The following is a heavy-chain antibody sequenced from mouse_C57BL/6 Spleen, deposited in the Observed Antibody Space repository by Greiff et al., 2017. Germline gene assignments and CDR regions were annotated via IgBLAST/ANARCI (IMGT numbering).Heavy chain of an antibody. Sequence: EVQGVESGGDLVKPGGSLKLSCAASGFTFSSYGMSWVRQTPDKRLEWVATISSGGSYTYYPDSVTGRFTISRDNAKNTLYLQVSSLKSEDTAMYYCTREGGPHFAYWGQGTLVTVSA. D-gene: IGHD3-3*01. CDR1: GFTFSSYG. CDR2: ISSGGSYT. V-gene: IGHV5-6*01. J-gene: IGHJ3*01. CDR3: TREGGPHFAY.